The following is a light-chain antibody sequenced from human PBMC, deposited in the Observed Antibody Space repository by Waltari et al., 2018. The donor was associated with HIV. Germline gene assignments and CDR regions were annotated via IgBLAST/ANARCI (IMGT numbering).Light chain of an antibody. J-gene: IGKJ4*01. CDR2: FAS. CDR3: HQYYSVPLS. V-gene: IGKV4-1*01. CDR1: LSLTYSSDNKDY. Sequence: DSLTLSLGETATIRCTASLSLTYSSDNKDYLAWYQQKPGQPPKLLIYFASARASGVPDRFSGSGSETDFTLTISSLQAEDVAVYYCHQYYSVPLSFGGGTKVEIK.